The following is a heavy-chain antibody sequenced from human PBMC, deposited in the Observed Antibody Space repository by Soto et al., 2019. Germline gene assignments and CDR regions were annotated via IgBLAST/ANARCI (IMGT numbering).Heavy chain of an antibody. CDR3: AREGGDCSSTSCYRTWFDP. J-gene: IGHJ5*02. CDR1: GGSISSSNW. Sequence: PSETLSLTCAVSGGSISSSNWWSWVRQPPGKGLEWIGEIYHSGSTNYNPSLKSRVTISVDKSKNQFSLKLSSVTAADTAVYYCAREGGDCSSTSCYRTWFDPWGQGTLVTVSS. V-gene: IGHV4-4*02. D-gene: IGHD2-2*02. CDR2: IYHSGST.